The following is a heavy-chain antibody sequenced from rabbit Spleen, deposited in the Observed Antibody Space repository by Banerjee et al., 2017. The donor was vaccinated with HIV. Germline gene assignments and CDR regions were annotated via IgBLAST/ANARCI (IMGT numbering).Heavy chain of an antibody. Sequence: QEQLKESGGGLVRPGGSLKLSCKGSGFDFSTYYMSWVRQAPGKGLEWIACIGTGSSGFTYFASWAKGRFTISKTSSTTVTLQMTSLTAADTATYFCARDTSTSFSSYGMDLWGQGTLVTVS. V-gene: IGHV1S45*01. CDR1: GFDFSTYYM. J-gene: IGHJ6*01. CDR2: IGTGSSGFT. CDR3: ARDTSTSFSSYGMDL. D-gene: IGHD1-1*01.